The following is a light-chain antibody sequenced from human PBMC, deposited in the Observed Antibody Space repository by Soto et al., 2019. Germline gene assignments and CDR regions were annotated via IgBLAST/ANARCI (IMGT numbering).Light chain of an antibody. CDR1: QSINNW. J-gene: IGKJ1*01. CDR3: QQYDTYGT. V-gene: IGKV1-5*03. Sequence: DIQMTQSPSTLSASVGDRVTITCRASQSINNWVAWYQQKPGKAPKLLIYKASNLDSGVPSRFSGSGSGTEFTLTLSSLQPDDFATYYCQQYDTYGTFGQGTKVEIK. CDR2: KAS.